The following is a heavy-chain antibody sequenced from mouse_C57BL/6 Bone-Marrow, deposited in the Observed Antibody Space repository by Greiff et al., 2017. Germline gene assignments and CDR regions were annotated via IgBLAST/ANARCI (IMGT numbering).Heavy chain of an antibody. CDR2: INPSTGGT. CDR3: ARDYPYAMDY. CDR1: GYSFTGYY. Sequence: VHVKQSGPELVKPGASVKISCKASGYSFTGYYMNWVKQSPEKSLEWIGEINPSTGGTTYNQKFKAKATLTVDKSSSTAYMQLKSLTSEDSAVYYCARDYPYAMDYGGQGTSVTVSS. V-gene: IGHV1-42*01. J-gene: IGHJ4*01. D-gene: IGHD2-4*01.